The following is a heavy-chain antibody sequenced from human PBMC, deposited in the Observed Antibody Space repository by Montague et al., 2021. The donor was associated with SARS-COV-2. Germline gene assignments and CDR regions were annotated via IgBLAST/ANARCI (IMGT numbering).Heavy chain of an antibody. CDR3: ASQGYYGSGGYMHY. CDR2: INHSASP. J-gene: IGHJ4*02. D-gene: IGHD3-10*01. V-gene: IGHV4-34*01. CDR1: DGSFSGYY. Sequence: SETLSLTCAVYDGSFSGYYWGWIRQPPGKGLEWIGEINHSASPNYNPSLKRRLTLSIDMSKNQFSLKLTSVTAADTALYYCASQGYYGSGGYMHYWGQGTLVTDSS.